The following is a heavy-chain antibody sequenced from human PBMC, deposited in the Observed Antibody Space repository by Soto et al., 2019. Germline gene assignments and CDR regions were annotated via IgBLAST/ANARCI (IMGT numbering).Heavy chain of an antibody. Sequence: GGSLRLSCAASGFTFSSYGMHWVRQAPGKGLEWVAVIWYDGSNKYYADSVKGRFTISRDNSKNTVYLQMNSLKAEDTAVYYCARNPQYNSGWYFDYWGQGTLVTVSS. D-gene: IGHD6-19*01. CDR3: ARNPQYNSGWYFDY. CDR2: IWYDGSNK. J-gene: IGHJ4*02. V-gene: IGHV3-33*01. CDR1: GFTFSSYG.